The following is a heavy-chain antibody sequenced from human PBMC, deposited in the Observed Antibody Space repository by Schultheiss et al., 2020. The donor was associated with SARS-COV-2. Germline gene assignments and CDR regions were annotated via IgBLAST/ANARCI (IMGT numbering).Heavy chain of an antibody. V-gene: IGHV4-4*02. J-gene: IGHJ4*02. CDR2: IHHSGNT. Sequence: GSLRLSCAVSGGSISSSNWWIWVRQPPGRGLEWIGEIHHSGNTNYNPSLKSRVAISVDNSKNQFSLKESSVTAADTAVYYCARAVGATMVWDYWGQGTLVTVSS. D-gene: IGHD1-26*01. CDR3: ARAVGATMVWDY. CDR1: GGSISSSNW.